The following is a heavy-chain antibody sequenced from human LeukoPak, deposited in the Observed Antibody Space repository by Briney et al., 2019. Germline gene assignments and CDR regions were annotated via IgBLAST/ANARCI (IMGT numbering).Heavy chain of an antibody. D-gene: IGHD6-6*01. CDR1: GFTFSSYA. CDR2: ISGSGGST. Sequence: PGAFLRLSCAASGFTFSSYAMSWVRQAPGKGLEWVSAISGSGGSTYYADSVKGRFTISRDNSKNTLYLQMNSLRAEDTAVYYCARFSSDYYYYGMDVWGQGTTVTVSS. CDR3: ARFSSDYYYYGMDV. J-gene: IGHJ6*02. V-gene: IGHV3-23*01.